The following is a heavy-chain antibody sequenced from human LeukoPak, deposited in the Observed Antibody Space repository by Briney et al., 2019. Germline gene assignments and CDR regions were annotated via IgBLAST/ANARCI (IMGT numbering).Heavy chain of an antibody. CDR1: GGSISSYY. CDR3: ARTRIGSGEPQG. J-gene: IGHJ4*02. CDR2: IYYSGST. Sequence: PSETLSLTCTVSGGSISSYYWSWLRQPPGKGLEWIGYIYYSGSTNYNPSLKSRVTISVDTSKNQFSLKLSSVTAADTAVYYCARTRIGSGEPQGWGQGTLVTVSS. D-gene: IGHD3-3*01. V-gene: IGHV4-59*01.